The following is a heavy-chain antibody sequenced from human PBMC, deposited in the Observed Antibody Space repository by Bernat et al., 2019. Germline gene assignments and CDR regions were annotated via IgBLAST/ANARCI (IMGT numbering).Heavy chain of an antibody. Sequence: QVQLVQSGAEVKKPGSSVKVSCKASGGTFSSYAISWVRQAPGQGLEWMGGIIPIFGTANYAQKFQGRVTITADKSTSTAYMELSSLRSEDTAVYYCASVYYYDSSGYYYYYYGMDVWGQGTTVTVSS. D-gene: IGHD3-22*01. CDR1: GGTFSSYA. CDR3: ASVYYYDSSGYYYYYYGMDV. CDR2: IIPIFGTA. J-gene: IGHJ6*02. V-gene: IGHV1-69*06.